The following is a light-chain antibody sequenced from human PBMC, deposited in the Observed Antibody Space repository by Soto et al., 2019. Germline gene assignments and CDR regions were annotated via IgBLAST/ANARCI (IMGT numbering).Light chain of an antibody. V-gene: IGLV2-14*01. Sequence: QSVLTQPASVSGSPGQSITISCSGTSSDVGGHNHVSWYQQHPGKAPKLMIYAVSDRPSGVSDRFSGSKSGNTASLTISGLQAEDEADYYCRSYSTSSTPSYVFGTGTKLTVL. CDR1: SSDVGGHNH. CDR3: RSYSTSSTPSYV. CDR2: AVS. J-gene: IGLJ1*01.